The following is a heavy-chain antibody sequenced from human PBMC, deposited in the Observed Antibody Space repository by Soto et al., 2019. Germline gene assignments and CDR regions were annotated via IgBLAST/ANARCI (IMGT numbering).Heavy chain of an antibody. J-gene: IGHJ4*02. V-gene: IGHV3-30*18. CDR1: GFTFSSYG. CDR2: ISYDGSNK. D-gene: IGHD2-8*01. CDR3: AKDRNGAYDY. Sequence: GSLRLSCAASGFTFSSYGMHWVRQAPGKGLEWVAVISYDGSNKYYADSVKGRFTISRDNSKNTLYLQMNSLRAEDTAVYYCAKDRNGAYDYWGQGTLVTVSS.